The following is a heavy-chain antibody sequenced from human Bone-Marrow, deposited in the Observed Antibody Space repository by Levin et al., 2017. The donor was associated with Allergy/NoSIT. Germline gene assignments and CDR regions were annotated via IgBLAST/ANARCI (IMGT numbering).Heavy chain of an antibody. D-gene: IGHD6-13*01. Sequence: SETLSLTCTVSGASISSSGNYWSWIRQHPGKGLEWIGYIYYSGSTYYNPSLKSRVTISVDTSKNQFSLRLTSVTAADAAVYDCERGRLEYRSSYKGGWSDPWGQGILVTVSS. CDR3: ERGRLEYRSSYKGGWSDP. CDR2: IYYSGST. CDR1: GASISSSGNY. V-gene: IGHV4-31*03. J-gene: IGHJ5*02.